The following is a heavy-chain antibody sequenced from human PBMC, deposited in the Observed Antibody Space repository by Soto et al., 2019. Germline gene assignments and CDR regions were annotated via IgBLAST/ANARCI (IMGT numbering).Heavy chain of an antibody. Sequence: PVGSVRLSCAASGFAFSSYAMSWVRQAPGKGLEWVSAISGSGGSTYYADSVKGRFTISRDNSKNTLYLQMNSLRAEDTAVYYCAKDGCTNGVCYRGDYWGQGTLVTVSS. CDR1: GFAFSSYA. V-gene: IGHV3-23*01. D-gene: IGHD2-8*01. J-gene: IGHJ4*02. CDR3: AKDGCTNGVCYRGDY. CDR2: ISGSGGST.